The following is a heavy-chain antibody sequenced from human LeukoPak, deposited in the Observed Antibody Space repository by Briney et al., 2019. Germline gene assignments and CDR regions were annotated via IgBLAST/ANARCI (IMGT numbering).Heavy chain of an antibody. J-gene: IGHJ2*01. V-gene: IGHV4-59*01. Sequence: PSETLSLTCTVSGGSISSYYWSWIRQPPGKGLEWIGYIYYSGSTNYNPSLKSRVTISVDTSKNQFSLKLSSVTAADTAVYYCARDPGDGYSVWYFDLWGRGTLVTVSS. CDR1: GGSISSYY. CDR3: ARDPGDGYSVWYFDL. CDR2: IYYSGST. D-gene: IGHD5-24*01.